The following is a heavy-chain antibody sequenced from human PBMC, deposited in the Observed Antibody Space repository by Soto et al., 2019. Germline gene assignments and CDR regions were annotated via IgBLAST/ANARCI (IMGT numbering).Heavy chain of an antibody. J-gene: IGHJ5*02. CDR3: AKYFFVHYGSGSYYNH. CDR2: IVGSGGST. CDR1: GFTFSSHA. D-gene: IGHD3-10*01. Sequence: EVQLLESGGGLVQRGGSLRLSCAASGFTFSSHAMSWVRQAPGKGLEWVLAIVGSGGSTYYADSVKGRFTISRDNSKDTLYLQMNSLRAEDTAAYYCAKYFFVHYGSGSYYNHWGQGTLVTVSS. V-gene: IGHV3-23*01.